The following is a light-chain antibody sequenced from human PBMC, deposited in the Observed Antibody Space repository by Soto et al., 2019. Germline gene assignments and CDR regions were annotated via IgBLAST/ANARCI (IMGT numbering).Light chain of an antibody. CDR2: EVS. CDR1: SSDVGGYNY. V-gene: IGLV2-14*01. CDR3: SSYTSNSTHVV. Sequence: QSALTQPASVSGSPGQSITISCTGTSSDVGGYNYVSWYQQHPGKAPKLMIYEVSNRPSGFSNRFSGSKSGNTASLTISGLQAEDEADYYCSSYTSNSTHVVFGGGTKLTVL. J-gene: IGLJ2*01.